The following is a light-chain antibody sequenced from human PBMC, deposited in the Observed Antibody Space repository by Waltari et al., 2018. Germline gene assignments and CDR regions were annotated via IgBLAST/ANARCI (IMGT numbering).Light chain of an antibody. J-gene: IGLJ2*01. CDR2: DVS. Sequence: QSALTQPAPVSGSPGQSITISCSGTRSAVGGYNYVSSYQQHPGKAPKLMIYDVSNRPSGVSNRFSGSKSGNTASLTISGLQAEDEADYYCSSYISSSTLELFGGGTSLTVL. CDR1: RSAVGGYNY. V-gene: IGLV2-14*03. CDR3: SSYISSSTLEL.